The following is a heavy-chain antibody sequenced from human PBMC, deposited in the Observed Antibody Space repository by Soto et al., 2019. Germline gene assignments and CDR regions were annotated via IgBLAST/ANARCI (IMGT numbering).Heavy chain of an antibody. Sequence: QVQLVQSGAEVKKPGSSVKVSCKASGGTFSSYAISWVRQAPGQGLEWMGGIIPIFGTANYAQKFQGRVTITAEKSTSTAYMELSSLRSEDTAVYYCARDRVIEVAPRSFAFDIWGQGTMVTVSS. CDR2: IIPIFGTA. D-gene: IGHD6-19*01. CDR3: ARDRVIEVAPRSFAFDI. J-gene: IGHJ3*02. CDR1: GGTFSSYA. V-gene: IGHV1-69*06.